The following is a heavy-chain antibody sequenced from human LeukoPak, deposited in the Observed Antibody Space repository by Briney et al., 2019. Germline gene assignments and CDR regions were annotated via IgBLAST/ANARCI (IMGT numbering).Heavy chain of an antibody. CDR2: INHSGST. CDR3: ARFRESGGSDY. J-gene: IGHJ4*02. Sequence: SETLSLTCAVYGGSFSGYYWSWIRQPPGKGLEWIGEINHSGSTNYNPSLKSRVTISVDTSKNRFSLKLSSVTAADTAVYYCARFRESGGSDYWGQGTLVAVSS. D-gene: IGHD3-16*01. CDR1: GGSFSGYY. V-gene: IGHV4-34*01.